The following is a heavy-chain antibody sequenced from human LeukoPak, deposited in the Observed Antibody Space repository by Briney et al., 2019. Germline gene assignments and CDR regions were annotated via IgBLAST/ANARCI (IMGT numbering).Heavy chain of an antibody. CDR2: IYSGTT. CDR3: ARHNTIPGWWGMDV. J-gene: IGHJ6*02. Sequence: PSETLSLTCTVSGGSISRSPYYWAWIRQPPGKGLDWIGSIYSGTTYYNPSLKSRVSISVDTSKSQFSLKLSSVTAADTAVYYCARHNTIPGWWGMDVWGQGTTVTVSS. V-gene: IGHV4-39*01. CDR1: GGSISRSPYY. D-gene: IGHD2-15*01.